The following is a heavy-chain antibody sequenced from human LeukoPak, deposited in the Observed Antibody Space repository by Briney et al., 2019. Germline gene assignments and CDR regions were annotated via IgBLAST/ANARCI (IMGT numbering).Heavy chain of an antibody. V-gene: IGHV3-23*01. J-gene: IGHJ4*02. Sequence: GGSLRLSCAASGFTFSSYAMSWVRQAPGKGLEWVSAISGSGGSTYYADSVKGRFTISRDNSKNTLYLQMNSLRAEDTAVYYCAINLGYCSSTSCFDYWGQGTLVTVSS. CDR1: GFTFSSYA. CDR2: ISGSGGST. D-gene: IGHD2-2*01. CDR3: AINLGYCSSTSCFDY.